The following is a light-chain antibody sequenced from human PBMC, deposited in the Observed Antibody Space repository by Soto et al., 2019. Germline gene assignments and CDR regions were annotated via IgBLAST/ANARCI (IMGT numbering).Light chain of an antibody. CDR1: QRIATW. Sequence: DIKRNHSPSTLPAPVGDRVTITCRASQRIATWLAWYQHQPGSAPKLLIYGASTLQSGVPSRFSGSGSGAEFTLTIDNLQPEDFATYYCQQYHLYWTFGPRTKVDIK. V-gene: IGKV1-5*01. J-gene: IGKJ1*01. CDR3: QQYHLYWT. CDR2: GAS.